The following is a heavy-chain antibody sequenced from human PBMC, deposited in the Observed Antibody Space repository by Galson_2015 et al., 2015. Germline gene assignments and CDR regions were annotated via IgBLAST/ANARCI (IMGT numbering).Heavy chain of an antibody. D-gene: IGHD6-19*01. CDR2: ISWDDDK. CDR3: ARSMAGTGRGWYDS. Sequence: VTWLRQRPGRALEWLALISWDDDKLYSTSLKTRITISKGTSKNQVVLSMTNVDPVDTATYFCARSMAGTGRGWYDSWGQGILVTVSS. V-gene: IGHV2-70*19. J-gene: IGHJ5*01.